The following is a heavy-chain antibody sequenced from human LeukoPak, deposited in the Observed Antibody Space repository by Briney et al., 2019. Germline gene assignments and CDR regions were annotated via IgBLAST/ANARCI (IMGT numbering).Heavy chain of an antibody. CDR3: VKSGGYGLIDY. Sequence: SETLSLTCAVSGVSISGSGYYLGWIRQPPGKGLEWIGNIYETGSTYYNASLQSRVTISIDMSKNQISLRLTSVSAADTAMYYCVKSGGYGLIDYWGQGTLVTVSS. J-gene: IGHJ4*02. CDR2: IYETGST. D-gene: IGHD6-19*01. CDR1: GVSISGSGYY. V-gene: IGHV4-39*01.